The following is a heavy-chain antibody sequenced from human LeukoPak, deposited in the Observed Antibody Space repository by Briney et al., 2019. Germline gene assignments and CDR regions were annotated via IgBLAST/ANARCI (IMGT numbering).Heavy chain of an antibody. CDR2: IKQDRSER. CDR1: GFTFSSYW. D-gene: IGHD3-16*01. CDR3: ASGRQLGY. Sequence: GGTLRLSCAASGFTFSSYWMSWVRQAPGTGLGWVANIKQDRSERYNVDSVKGRFTTSRDNAKNSLYLQMNSLRAEDTALYYGASGRQLGYWGQGTLVTVSS. V-gene: IGHV3-7*01. J-gene: IGHJ4*02.